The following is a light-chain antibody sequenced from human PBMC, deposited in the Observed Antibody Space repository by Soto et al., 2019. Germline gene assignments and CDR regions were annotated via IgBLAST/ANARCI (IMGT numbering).Light chain of an antibody. CDR1: QTISNNY. CDR2: AVS. Sequence: EIVLTQSPGTLTLSPGESAALSCRASQTISNNYLVWYRQKPGQAPRLLIYAVSSRAAGIPDRFSGCGSGTDFALTIARLEPEDSAVYYCQQHSNSPWTFGQGTRVEI. J-gene: IGKJ1*01. CDR3: QQHSNSPWT. V-gene: IGKV3-20*01.